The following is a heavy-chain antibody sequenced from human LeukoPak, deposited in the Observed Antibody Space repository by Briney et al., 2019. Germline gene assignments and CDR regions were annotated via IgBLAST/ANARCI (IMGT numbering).Heavy chain of an antibody. Sequence: SETLSLTCTVSGGXISSYYCSWIRQPPGKGLEWIGYIYYSGSTNYNPSLESRVTISVDTSKNQFSLKLSSVTAADTAVYSCARGDGTYYYFYGMDVWGQGTTVTVSS. CDR3: ARGDGTYYYFYGMDV. CDR1: GGXISSYY. J-gene: IGHJ6*02. CDR2: IYYSGST. D-gene: IGHD1-26*01. V-gene: IGHV4-59*12.